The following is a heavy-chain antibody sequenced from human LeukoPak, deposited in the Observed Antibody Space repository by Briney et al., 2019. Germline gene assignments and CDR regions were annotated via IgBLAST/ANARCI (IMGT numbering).Heavy chain of an antibody. CDR1: GYTFTGYY. Sequence: ASVKVSCKASGYTFTGYYIHWVRQAPGQGLEWMGGIIPIFGTANYAQKFQGRVTITTDESTSTAYMELSSLRSEDTAVYYCASLKSTTLAAFDIWGQGTMVTVSS. J-gene: IGHJ3*02. D-gene: IGHD4-11*01. V-gene: IGHV1-69*05. CDR3: ASLKSTTLAAFDI. CDR2: IIPIFGTA.